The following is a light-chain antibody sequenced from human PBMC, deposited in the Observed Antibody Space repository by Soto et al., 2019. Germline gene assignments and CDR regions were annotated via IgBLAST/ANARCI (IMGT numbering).Light chain of an antibody. V-gene: IGKV1-39*01. Sequence: DIQLTQSPSFLSASVGDRVTITCRASQGISSYLNWYQQKPGKAPKLLIYAASSLQSGVPSRFSGSGSGTDFTLTISSLQPEDFATYYCQHRVFGPGTKVDIK. J-gene: IGKJ3*01. CDR1: QGISSY. CDR3: QHRV. CDR2: AAS.